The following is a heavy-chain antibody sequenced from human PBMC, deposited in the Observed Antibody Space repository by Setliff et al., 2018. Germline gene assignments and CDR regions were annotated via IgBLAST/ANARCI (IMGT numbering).Heavy chain of an antibody. J-gene: IGHJ5*02. V-gene: IGHV1-18*01. CDR1: GYTFAKYG. Sequence: ASVKVSCKAFGYTFAKYGTSWVRQAPGQGLEWMGWISGYNGYTVYAQKLQGRVTLTTDTSTGTAYMEVRSLRSDDTAQYYCVRAPPTVVIPPGRAFFDPWGQGTLVTVSS. CDR3: VRAPPTVVIPPGRAFFDP. D-gene: IGHD2-2*01. CDR2: ISGYNGYT.